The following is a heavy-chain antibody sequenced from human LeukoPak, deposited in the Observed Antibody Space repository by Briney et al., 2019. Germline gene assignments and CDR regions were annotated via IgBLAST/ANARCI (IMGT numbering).Heavy chain of an antibody. CDR1: GGSISSYY. J-gene: IGHJ3*02. D-gene: IGHD5-18*01. CDR2: VYYSGSS. Sequence: SETLSLTCTVSGGSISSYYWSWIRQPPGKGLEWIGYVYYSGSSDYNPSLKSRVTISVDTSKNQFSLKLSSVTAADTAVYYCARGYSYGLRRWAFDIWGQGTMVTVSS. CDR3: ARGYSYGLRRWAFDI. V-gene: IGHV4-59*01.